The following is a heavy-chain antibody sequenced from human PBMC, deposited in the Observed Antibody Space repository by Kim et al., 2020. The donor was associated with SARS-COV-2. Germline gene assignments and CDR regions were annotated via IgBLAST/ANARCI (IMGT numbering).Heavy chain of an antibody. CDR1: GYSISSGYY. J-gene: IGHJ5*02. Sequence: SETLSLTCTVWGYSISSGYYWGWIRQPPGKGLEWIGSIYHSGSTYDKPSLKSPVTISVDTSKNQFSLKLSSVTAADTAVYYCARDSSSSGWYGRDNWFDPWGQGTLVTVSS. CDR3: ARDSSSSGWYGRDNWFDP. CDR2: IYHSGST. D-gene: IGHD6-19*01. V-gene: IGHV4-38-2*02.